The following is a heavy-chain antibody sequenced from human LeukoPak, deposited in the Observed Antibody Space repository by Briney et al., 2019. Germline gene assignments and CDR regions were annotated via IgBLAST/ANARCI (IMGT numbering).Heavy chain of an antibody. V-gene: IGHV3-11*01. CDR2: ISQSGADV. Sequence: GGSLRLSCAASGFTFSDYYMNWIRQAPGKGLEYIAYISQSGADVSYADSVMGRFTVSRDNAKNSVFLQMNSLTAEDTAVYYCASVARLLADWGQGTLVTVSS. CDR1: GFTFSDYY. D-gene: IGHD3-9*01. CDR3: ASVARLLAD. J-gene: IGHJ4*02.